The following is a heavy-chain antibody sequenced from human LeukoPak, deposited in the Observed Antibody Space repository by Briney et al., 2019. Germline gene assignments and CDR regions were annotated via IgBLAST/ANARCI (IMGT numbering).Heavy chain of an antibody. V-gene: IGHV3-11*04. CDR2: ISSSGSTI. D-gene: IGHD6-19*01. CDR1: GFTFSDYY. Sequence: GGSLRLSCAGSGFTFSDYYMSWIRQAPGKGLEWVSYISSSGSTIYYADSVKGRFTISRDNAKNSLYLQMNSLRAEDTAVYYCARETSSGWYVDYWGQGTLVTVSS. CDR3: ARETSSGWYVDY. J-gene: IGHJ4*02.